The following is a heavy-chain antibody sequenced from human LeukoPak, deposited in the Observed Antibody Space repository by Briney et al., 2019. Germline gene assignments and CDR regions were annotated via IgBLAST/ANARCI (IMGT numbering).Heavy chain of an antibody. D-gene: IGHD6-19*01. V-gene: IGHV3-13*01. CDR3: ARQRETAVAGTGFDY. CDR1: RFTFSIYD. CDR2: IGTVGDT. J-gene: IGHJ4*02. Sequence: GGSLRLSCAASRFTFSIYDMHWVRQTTGNGLEWVSAIGTVGDTYYPGSVKGRFTISRENAKNSLYLQMNSLRAGDTAVYYCARQRETAVAGTGFDYWGQGTLVTVSS.